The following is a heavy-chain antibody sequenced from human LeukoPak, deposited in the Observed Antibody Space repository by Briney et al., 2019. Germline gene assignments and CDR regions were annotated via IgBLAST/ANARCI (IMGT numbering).Heavy chain of an antibody. J-gene: IGHJ6*03. CDR2: INPNSGGT. CDR3: ARDRADCSSTSCYAQGTLFYYYMDV. D-gene: IGHD2-2*01. Sequence: ASVKVSCKASGYTFTGYYMHWVRQAPGQGLEWMGWINPNSGGTNYAQKFQGRVTMTRDTSISTAYMELSSLRSEDTAVYYCARDRADCSSTSCYAQGTLFYYYMDVWGKGTTVTVSS. CDR1: GYTFTGYY. V-gene: IGHV1-2*02.